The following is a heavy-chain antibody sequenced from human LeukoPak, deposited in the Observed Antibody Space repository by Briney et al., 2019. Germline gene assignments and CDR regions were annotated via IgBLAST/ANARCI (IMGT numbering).Heavy chain of an antibody. J-gene: IGHJ4*02. Sequence: GESLRLSCAASGFTFSSYAMSWVRQAPGKGLEWVSAISGSGGSTYYADSVKGRFTISRDNSKNTLYLQMNSLRAEDTAVYYCAKRPPDKWFGEFLFDYWGQGTLVTVSS. D-gene: IGHD3-10*01. CDR1: GFTFSSYA. CDR3: AKRPPDKWFGEFLFDY. CDR2: ISGSGGST. V-gene: IGHV3-23*01.